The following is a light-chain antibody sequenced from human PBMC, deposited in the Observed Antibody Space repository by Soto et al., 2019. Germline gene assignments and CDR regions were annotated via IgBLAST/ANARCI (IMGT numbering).Light chain of an antibody. CDR3: QRYDNWPLT. V-gene: IGKV3-15*01. CDR1: QSIGGN. J-gene: IGKJ4*01. Sequence: ETVMTQSPATLSVSPGESATLSCRASQSIGGNLAWYQQKPGLAPRLLIYHTSTRATGVPARFSGSGSGTEFSLTISGLQSEDFAVYYCQRYDNWPLTFGGGTKVDIK. CDR2: HTS.